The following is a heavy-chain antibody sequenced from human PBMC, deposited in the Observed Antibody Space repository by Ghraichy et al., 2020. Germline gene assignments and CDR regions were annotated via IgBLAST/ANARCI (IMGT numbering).Heavy chain of an antibody. Sequence: SETLSLTCTVSGASISSYYWGWIRQPPGKGLEWIGYIDSSGGTIYGPSFKSRVPIALDTSKNQFSLKVNSVTAADTPVYYCARDWNPRWYFDPWGRGTLVTAPS. D-gene: IGHD1-1*01. CDR3: ARDWNPRWYFDP. J-gene: IGHJ2*01. CDR2: IDSSGGT. CDR1: GASISSYY. V-gene: IGHV4-59*01.